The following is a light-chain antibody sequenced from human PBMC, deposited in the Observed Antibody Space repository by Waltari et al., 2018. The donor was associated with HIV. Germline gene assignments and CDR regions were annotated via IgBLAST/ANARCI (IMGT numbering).Light chain of an antibody. Sequence: VLTQPPSVSGAPGQTVTIFCAGHSSPIAAGSDVHWYQQLSGTAPKLPIFGSGNRPSGVPRRFSGSKSGTSPSLAISGLQLEDEGDYYCQSYDRSLNGYVFGGGTKVIVL. CDR2: GSG. CDR1: SSPIAAGSD. V-gene: IGLV1-40*01. J-gene: IGLJ1*01. CDR3: QSYDRSLNGYV.